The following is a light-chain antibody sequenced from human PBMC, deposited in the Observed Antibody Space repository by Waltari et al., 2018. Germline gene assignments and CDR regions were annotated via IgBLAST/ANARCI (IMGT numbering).Light chain of an antibody. CDR2: WAS. J-gene: IGKJ2*01. Sequence: DIVMTQSPDSLAVSLGERATINCKSSQSVLYSSNNINYLAWYQQKPGQPPKLLIYWASTRESGVPDRFSGSGSGTDFTLTISSLQAEDVAVYYCQQYHSNPQTFGQGTKLDTK. CDR1: QSVLYSSNNINY. CDR3: QQYHSNPQT. V-gene: IGKV4-1*01.